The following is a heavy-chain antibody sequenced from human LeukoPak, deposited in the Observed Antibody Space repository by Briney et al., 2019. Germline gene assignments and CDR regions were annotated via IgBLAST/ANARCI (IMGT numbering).Heavy chain of an antibody. Sequence: GGSLRLSCAASGFTFSSYAMSWVRQAPGEGLEWVSAISGSGGSTYYADSVKGRFIISRDNAKNSLSLQMNSLRAEDTAVYFCVRDNIAAAGDDNFDIWGQGTMVTVSS. D-gene: IGHD6-13*01. V-gene: IGHV3-23*01. CDR1: GFTFSSYA. J-gene: IGHJ3*02. CDR3: VRDNIAAAGDDNFDI. CDR2: ISGSGGST.